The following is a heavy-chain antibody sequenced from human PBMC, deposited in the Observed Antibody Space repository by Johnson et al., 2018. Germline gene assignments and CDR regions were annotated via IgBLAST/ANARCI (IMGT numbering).Heavy chain of an antibody. D-gene: IGHD1-1*01. CDR2: IIPIFGTA. J-gene: IGHJ6*02. CDR1: GGTFSSYA. Sequence: QVQLVESGPEVKKPGTSVKVSCKASGGTFSSYAISWVRQAPGQGLEWMGGIIPIFGTANYAQKFQGRVTITADESTSTAYMELSSRRSEDPAVYYSARGPGTTYGMDVWGQGTTVTVSS. V-gene: IGHV1-69*13. CDR3: ARGPGTTYGMDV.